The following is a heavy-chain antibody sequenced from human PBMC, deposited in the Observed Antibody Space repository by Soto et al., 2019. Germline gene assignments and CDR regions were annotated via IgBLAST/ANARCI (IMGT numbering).Heavy chain of an antibody. CDR1: GGTFSSYT. J-gene: IGHJ4*02. Sequence: QVQLVQSGAEVKKPGSSVKVSCKASGGTFSSYTISWVRQAPGQGLEWMGRIIPILGIANYAQKFQGRVTITADKSTSTAYMELSSLRSGDTAVYYCARDPIAAAGPRTAIFDYWGPGILVTDSS. V-gene: IGHV1-69*08. CDR2: IIPILGIA. D-gene: IGHD6-13*01. CDR3: ARDPIAAAGPRTAIFDY.